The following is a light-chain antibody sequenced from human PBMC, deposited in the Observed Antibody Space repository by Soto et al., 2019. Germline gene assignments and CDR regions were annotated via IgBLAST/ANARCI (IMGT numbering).Light chain of an antibody. CDR3: SSYAGSSNV. J-gene: IGLJ1*01. Sequence: QSALTQPPSPSGSPGQSVAISCTGTSSDVGGYNYVSWYQQHPGKAPKLMIYEVNKRPSGVPDRFSGSKSGNTASLTVSGRQAEDEADYYCSSYAGSSNVFGTGTKLTVL. V-gene: IGLV2-8*01. CDR2: EVN. CDR1: SSDVGGYNY.